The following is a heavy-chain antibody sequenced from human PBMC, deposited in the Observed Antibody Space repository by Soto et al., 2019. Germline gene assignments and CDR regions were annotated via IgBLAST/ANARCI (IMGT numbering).Heavy chain of an antibody. Sequence: SETLSLTCTVSGSSISSYYWSWIRQPAGKGLEWIGRIYTSGSTHYNPSLKSRVTMSVDTSKNQFSLKLSSVTAADTAVYYCAGRYQLLYYYYGMDVWGQGTTVTVSS. D-gene: IGHD2-2*01. J-gene: IGHJ6*02. CDR2: IYTSGST. V-gene: IGHV4-4*07. CDR1: GSSISSYY. CDR3: AGRYQLLYYYYGMDV.